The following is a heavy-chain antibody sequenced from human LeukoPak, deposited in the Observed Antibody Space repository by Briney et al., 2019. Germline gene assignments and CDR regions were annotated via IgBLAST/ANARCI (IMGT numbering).Heavy chain of an antibody. Sequence: GESLKISCAASGFTVSSNYMTWVRQTPGKGLEWVSVIYSGGTTHYADSVKGRFTISRHNSENTLYLQMNSLRAEDTAVYYCARLGGSYYVDYWGQGTLVTVSS. V-gene: IGHV3-53*04. J-gene: IGHJ4*02. D-gene: IGHD1-26*01. CDR3: ARLGGSYYVDY. CDR1: GFTVSSNY. CDR2: IYSGGTT.